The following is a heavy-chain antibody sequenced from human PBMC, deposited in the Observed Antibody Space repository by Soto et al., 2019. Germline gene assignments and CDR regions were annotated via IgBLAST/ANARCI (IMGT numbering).Heavy chain of an antibody. J-gene: IGHJ3*02. CDR1: GGSFSGYY. CDR2: LDHTGSI. D-gene: IGHD4-4*01. V-gene: IGHV4-34*02. Sequence: QVQLQQRGAGLLKPSETLSLTCGAYGGSFSGYYWTWIRQPPGKGLEWIGELDHTGSINYNPSLKSRVTIAVDMSNNQFSLKMSSVTAADTAMYYCARGDGKWLQYWAFDIWGQGTVVTVSS. CDR3: ARGDGKWLQYWAFDI.